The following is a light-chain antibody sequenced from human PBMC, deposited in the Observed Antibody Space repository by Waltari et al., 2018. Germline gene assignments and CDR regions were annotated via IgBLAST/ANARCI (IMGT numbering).Light chain of an antibody. CDR2: RNN. V-gene: IGLV1-47*01. CDR1: SPNIGSNY. CDR3: AAWDDSLSGSWV. Sequence: QSVLTQPPSASGTPGQRVTISCSGSSPNIGSNYVYWYQQLPGTAPKLLIYRNNQWPSGVPDRFSGSKSGTSASLASSGLRSEDEADYYCAAWDDSLSGSWVFGGGTKLTVL. J-gene: IGLJ3*02.